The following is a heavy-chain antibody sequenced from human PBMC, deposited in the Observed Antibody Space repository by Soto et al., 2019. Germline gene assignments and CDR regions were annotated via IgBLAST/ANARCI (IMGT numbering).Heavy chain of an antibody. CDR3: AREVQVHTPAFVY. Sequence: QVQLVQSGAEMKKPGSSVKVSCQSSGGTFNTYAMNWVRQAPGQGPEWMGDISPMFGAANYAPKFQGRVTITADVSTGTSYMQLSSLPSEDTALYFCAREVQVHTPAFVYWGQGTVVTVSS. CDR1: GGTFNTYA. D-gene: IGHD3-10*01. CDR2: ISPMFGAA. V-gene: IGHV1-69*19. J-gene: IGHJ4*02.